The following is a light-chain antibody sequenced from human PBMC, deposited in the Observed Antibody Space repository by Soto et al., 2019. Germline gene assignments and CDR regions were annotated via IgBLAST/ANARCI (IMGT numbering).Light chain of an antibody. V-gene: IGKV1-27*01. Sequence: DIQMTQSQSSLSASVGDRVTITCWASQGISNYLAWYQQKPGKVPKLLIYAASTLQSGVPSRFSGSGSGTDFTLTISSLQPEDVATYYCQKYNSAPRTFGQGTKVEIK. CDR1: QGISNY. CDR3: QKYNSAPRT. J-gene: IGKJ1*01. CDR2: AAS.